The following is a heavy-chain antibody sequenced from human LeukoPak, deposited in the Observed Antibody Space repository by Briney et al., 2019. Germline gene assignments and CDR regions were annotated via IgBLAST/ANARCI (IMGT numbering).Heavy chain of an antibody. D-gene: IGHD3-10*01. J-gene: IGHJ5*02. Sequence: GGSLRLSCAASGFTFSSYSMNWVRQAPGKGLEWVSSISSSSSYIYYADSVKGRFTISRDNAKNSLYLQMNSLKTEDTAVYYCTRLGFGELSPWGQGTLVTVSS. CDR1: GFTFSSYS. CDR2: ISSSSSYI. V-gene: IGHV3-21*03. CDR3: TRLGFGELSP.